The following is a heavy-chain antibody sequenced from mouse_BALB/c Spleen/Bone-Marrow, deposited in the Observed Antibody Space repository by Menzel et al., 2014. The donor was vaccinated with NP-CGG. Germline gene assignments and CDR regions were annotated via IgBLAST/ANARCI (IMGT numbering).Heavy chain of an antibody. Sequence: QVQLQQSGAELAKPGASVKMSCKASGYTFTSYWMHWVKQRPGQGPEWIGYINPSTGYTEYNQRFKDKATLTADKSSSTAYMQLSSLTSEDSAVYYCARRAVRYFDYWGQGTTLTVSS. V-gene: IGHV1-7*01. CDR1: GYTFTSYW. J-gene: IGHJ2*01. CDR3: ARRAVRYFDY. D-gene: IGHD2-13*01. CDR2: INPSTGYT.